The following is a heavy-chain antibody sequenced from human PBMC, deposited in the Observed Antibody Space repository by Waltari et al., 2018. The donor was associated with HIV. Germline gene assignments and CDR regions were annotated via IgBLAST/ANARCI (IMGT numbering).Heavy chain of an antibody. V-gene: IGHV3-21*01. Sequence: EVQLVESGGGLVKPGGSLRLSCAASGFTFSSYSMTWVRQAPGKGLEWVSSISSSSSYIYYADSVKGRFTISRDNAKNSLYLQMNSLRAEDTAVYYCARVGEWWPYYFDYWGQGTLVTVSS. D-gene: IGHD2-15*01. CDR2: ISSSSSYI. CDR1: GFTFSSYS. CDR3: ARVGEWWPYYFDY. J-gene: IGHJ4*02.